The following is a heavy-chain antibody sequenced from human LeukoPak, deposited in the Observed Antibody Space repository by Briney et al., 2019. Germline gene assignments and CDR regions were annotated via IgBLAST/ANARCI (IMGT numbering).Heavy chain of an antibody. CDR3: ARSNPILPNAHFDY. D-gene: IGHD1-26*01. CDR2: ISYDGCNK. Sequence: GGSLRLSCAASGFTFSSYGMHWVRQAPGKGLEWVAVISYDGCNKYYADSVKGRFTISRDNSKNTLYLQMNSLRAEDTAVHYCARSNPILPNAHFDYWGQGTLVTVSS. CDR1: GFTFSSYG. J-gene: IGHJ4*02. V-gene: IGHV3-30*19.